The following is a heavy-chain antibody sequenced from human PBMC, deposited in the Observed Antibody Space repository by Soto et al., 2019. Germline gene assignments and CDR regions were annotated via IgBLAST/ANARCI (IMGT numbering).Heavy chain of an antibody. Sequence: SVKVSCKASGYTFTSYGISWVRQAPGQGLEWMGRIIPILGIANYAQKFQGRVTITADKSTSTAYMELSSLRSEDTAVYYCARIRFLETSWFDPWGQGTLVTVSS. CDR2: IIPILGIA. J-gene: IGHJ5*02. CDR3: ARIRFLETSWFDP. V-gene: IGHV1-69*04. CDR1: GYTFTSYG. D-gene: IGHD3-3*01.